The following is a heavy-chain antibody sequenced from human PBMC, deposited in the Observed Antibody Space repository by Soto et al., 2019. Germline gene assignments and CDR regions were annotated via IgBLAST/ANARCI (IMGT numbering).Heavy chain of an antibody. D-gene: IGHD5-12*01. V-gene: IGHV1-3*05. CDR3: ARDGGDCGYRLIYYYYIGLDV. CDR1: GYDFSSYA. Sequence: QVQLVQSGAEEKQPGASVRLSCKASGYDFSSYAMHWVRQAPGQRLEWMGWINIGSGNTEYSQNFQDRITITRDTSSSTVYMELNSQKSEDTAVYYCARDGGDCGYRLIYYYYIGLDVWGQGTMVTVSS. J-gene: IGHJ6*02. CDR2: INIGSGNT.